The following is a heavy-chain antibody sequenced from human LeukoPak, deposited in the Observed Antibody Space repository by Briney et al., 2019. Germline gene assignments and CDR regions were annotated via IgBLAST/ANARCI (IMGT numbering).Heavy chain of an antibody. J-gene: IGHJ5*02. CDR2: IIPIFGTA. CDR3: AGDCGGDCYFSS. CDR1: GGTFSSYA. V-gene: IGHV1-69*05. D-gene: IGHD2-21*02. Sequence: GASVKVSCRASGGTFSSYAISWVRQAPGQGLEWMGGIIPIFGTANYAQKFQGRVTITTDESTSTAYMELSSLRSEDTAVYYCAGDCGGDCYFSSWGQGTLVTVSS.